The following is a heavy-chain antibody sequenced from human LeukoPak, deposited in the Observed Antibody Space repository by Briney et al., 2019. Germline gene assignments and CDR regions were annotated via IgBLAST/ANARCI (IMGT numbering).Heavy chain of an antibody. Sequence: KVGESLKISCKGSGYSFTSYWIGWVRQMPGKGLEWMGIIYPGDSDTRYSPSFQGQVTISADKSISTAYLQWGSLKASDTAIYYCARAYYYDSSGYYPHDAFDIWSQGTMVTVSS. J-gene: IGHJ3*02. CDR2: IYPGDSDT. D-gene: IGHD3-22*01. V-gene: IGHV5-51*01. CDR1: GYSFTSYW. CDR3: ARAYYYDSSGYYPHDAFDI.